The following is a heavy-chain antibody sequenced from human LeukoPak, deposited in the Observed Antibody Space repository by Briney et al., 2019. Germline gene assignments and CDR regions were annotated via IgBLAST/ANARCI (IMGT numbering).Heavy chain of an antibody. CDR1: GASISSGNYY. D-gene: IGHD2-15*01. CDR2: IYYSGDT. V-gene: IGHV4-39*07. J-gene: IGHJ4*02. CDR3: ARGDYCSGGSCYPYYFDY. Sequence: SETLSLTCTVSGASISSGNYYWGWIRQPPGKGLEWLGSIYYSGDTYNNPPLKSRVTISVDTAKSQFSLRLTSMTAADTAVYYCARGDYCSGGSCYPYYFDYWGQGTLVTVSS.